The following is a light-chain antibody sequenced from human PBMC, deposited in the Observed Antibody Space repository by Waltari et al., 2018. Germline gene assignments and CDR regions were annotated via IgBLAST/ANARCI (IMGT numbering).Light chain of an antibody. J-gene: IGLJ2*01. CDR3: QSYYTSLIGSI. CDR2: NTN. CDR1: SAHNGPGSD. Sequence: SMLTQPPYLSGAPRHRVSIPCTRSSAHNGPGSDVLWYPQYPGAAPKILIYNTNKRPSGFPDRFSGSKFGTAASLAITGLQAEDEADYYCQSYYTSLIGSIFGGGTKLTVL. V-gene: IGLV1-40*01.